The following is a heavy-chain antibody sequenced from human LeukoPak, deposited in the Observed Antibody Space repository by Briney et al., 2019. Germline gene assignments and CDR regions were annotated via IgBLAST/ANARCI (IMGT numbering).Heavy chain of an antibody. CDR3: ARDQYYDFWSGYSNWFDP. V-gene: IGHV1-18*01. D-gene: IGHD3-3*01. CDR1: GYTFTSYG. J-gene: IGHJ5*02. Sequence: RASVKVSCKASGYTFTSYGISWVRQAPGQGLEWMGWISAYNGNTNYAQELQGRVTMTTDTSTSTAYMELRSLRSDDTAVYYCARDQYYDFWSGYSNWFDPWGQGTLVTVSS. CDR2: ISAYNGNT.